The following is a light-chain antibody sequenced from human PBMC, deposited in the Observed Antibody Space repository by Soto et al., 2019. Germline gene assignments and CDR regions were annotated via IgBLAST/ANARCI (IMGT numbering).Light chain of an antibody. V-gene: IGLV1-47*01. CDR1: SSNIPDNY. CDR2: RSD. Sequence: VVTQPPSASGTPGQRVTISCSGSSSNIPDNYVYWYQQLPGTAPKLLIYRSDQRPSGVPDRFSGSKSGASASLAISGLRSEDEADYFCAAWDDSLSGQIVFGGGTKVTVL. J-gene: IGLJ2*01. CDR3: AAWDDSLSGQIV.